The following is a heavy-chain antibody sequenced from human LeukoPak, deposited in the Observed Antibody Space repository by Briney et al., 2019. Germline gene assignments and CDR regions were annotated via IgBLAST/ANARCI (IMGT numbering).Heavy chain of an antibody. CDR3: ATGRQPWLVRDYYYGMDV. CDR1: GFTFSGSA. D-gene: IGHD6-19*01. J-gene: IGHJ6*02. Sequence: GESLRLSCAASGFTFSGSAMHWVRQASGKGLEWVGRIRSKANSYATAYAASVKGRFTISRDDSKNTAYLQMNSLKTEDTAVYYCATGRQPWLVRDYYYGMDVWGQGTTVTVSS. V-gene: IGHV3-73*01. CDR2: IRSKANSYAT.